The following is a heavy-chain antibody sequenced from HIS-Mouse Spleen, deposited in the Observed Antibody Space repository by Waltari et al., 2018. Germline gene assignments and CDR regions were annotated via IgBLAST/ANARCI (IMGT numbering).Heavy chain of an antibody. D-gene: IGHD4-17*01. V-gene: IGHV4-34*01. CDR3: TRGRSPATVTIGYYFDY. J-gene: IGHJ4*02. CDR2: INHSGST. CDR1: GGSFSGYH. Sequence: QVQLQQWGAGLLKPSEPLSLTCAVYGGSFSGYHWIWIRQPPGKGLEWIGEINHSGSTNYNPSLRSRVTISVDTSKNQFSLKLSSVTAADTAVYYCTRGRSPATVTIGYYFDYWGQGTLVTVSS.